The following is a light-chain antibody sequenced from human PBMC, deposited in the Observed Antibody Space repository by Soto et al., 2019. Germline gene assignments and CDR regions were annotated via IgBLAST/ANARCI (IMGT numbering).Light chain of an antibody. Sequence: QSALTQPRSVSGSPGQSVTISCTGTSSDVGGYNYVSWYQQHPGKAPKLMIYDVSKRPSGVPDRFSGSKSGNTASLTISGLQAEDEADYYCCSYAGSYPSFGGGTKLTV. CDR1: SSDVGGYNY. J-gene: IGLJ2*01. CDR2: DVS. V-gene: IGLV2-11*01. CDR3: CSYAGSYPS.